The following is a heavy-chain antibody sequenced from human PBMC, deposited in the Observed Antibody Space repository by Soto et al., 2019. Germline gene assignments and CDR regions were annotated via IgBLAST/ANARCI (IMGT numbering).Heavy chain of an antibody. V-gene: IGHV1-69*01. Sequence: QVQLGQSGAEVKKPGSSVKVSCKASGGTFSSYAISWVRQAPGQGLEWMGGIIPIFGTANYAQKFQGRVTITADESTSTAYMELSSLRSEDTAVYYCARGCSSTSCRGVYYGMDVWGQGTTVTVSS. J-gene: IGHJ6*02. D-gene: IGHD2-2*01. CDR1: GGTFSSYA. CDR3: ARGCSSTSCRGVYYGMDV. CDR2: IIPIFGTA.